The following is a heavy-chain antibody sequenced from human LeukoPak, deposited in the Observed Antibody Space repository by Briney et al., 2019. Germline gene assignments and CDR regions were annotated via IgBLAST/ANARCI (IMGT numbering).Heavy chain of an antibody. CDR2: VSHSGNT. CDR1: GDSITSSDHY. Sequence: SETLSLTCTLSGDSITSSDHYWVWIRQSPGKGLEWIGSVSHSGNTYYKSSHRSRVTVSLDTSKNEFSLILTSVTAADTAEYYCARHLYYSASAFWYIDLWGRGTPVIVSP. V-gene: IGHV4-39*01. J-gene: IGHJ2*01. D-gene: IGHD3-10*01. CDR3: ARHLYYSASAFWYIDL.